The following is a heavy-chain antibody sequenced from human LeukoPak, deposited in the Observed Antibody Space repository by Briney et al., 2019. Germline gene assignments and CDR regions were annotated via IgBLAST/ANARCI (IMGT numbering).Heavy chain of an antibody. D-gene: IGHD5-18*01. CDR3: ARDPGYYAFDI. CDR1: GYTFTRYY. Sequence: ASVKVSYKASGYTFTRYYMHWVRQAPGQGLEWMGWINPNSGGTNYEQKFQGRVTITRDTSISTAYMELSRLRSDDTAVYYCARDPGYYAFDIWGQGTMVTVSS. CDR2: INPNSGGT. V-gene: IGHV1-2*02. J-gene: IGHJ3*02.